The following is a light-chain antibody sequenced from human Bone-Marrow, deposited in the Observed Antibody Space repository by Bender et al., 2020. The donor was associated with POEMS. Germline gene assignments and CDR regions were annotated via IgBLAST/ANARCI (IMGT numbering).Light chain of an antibody. Sequence: QSALTQPRSVSGSPGQSVTISCTGTSNTIGPYNYVSWYQHRPGKAPKLIIYHVTERPSGVPDRFSASKSDNTASLTISGLQAEDEADYYCGSYGGSDNWVFGGGTKLTVL. CDR2: HVT. V-gene: IGLV2-11*01. J-gene: IGLJ3*02. CDR1: SNTIGPYNY. CDR3: GSYGGSDNWV.